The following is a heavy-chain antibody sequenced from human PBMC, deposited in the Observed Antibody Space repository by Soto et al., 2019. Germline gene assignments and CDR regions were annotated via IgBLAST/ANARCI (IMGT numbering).Heavy chain of an antibody. CDR1: GFTFDDYA. CDR2: ISWNSGSI. Sequence: EVQLVESGGGLVQPGRSLRLSCAASGFTFDDYAMHWVRQAPGKGLGWVSGISWNSGSIGYADSVKGRFTISRDNAKNSLYLQMNSRRAEDTALYYCEKVFPELLTDLGPYYMDV. D-gene: IGHD1-7*01. V-gene: IGHV3-9*01. CDR3: EKVFPELLTDLGPYYMDV. J-gene: IGHJ6*03.